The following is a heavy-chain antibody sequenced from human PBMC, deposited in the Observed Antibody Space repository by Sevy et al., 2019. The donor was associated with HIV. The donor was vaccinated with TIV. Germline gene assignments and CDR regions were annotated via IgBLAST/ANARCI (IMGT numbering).Heavy chain of an antibody. Sequence: GGSLRLSCAASGFTFSTYAMSWVRQAPGKGLEWVSAISGSGGNTYYSDSVKGRFTLSRDNSKNTLYLQMNSLRAEDTVVYYCAKVLYGGNRGGAFDIWGHGTMVTVSS. CDR1: GFTFSTYA. J-gene: IGHJ3*02. CDR3: AKVLYGGNRGGAFDI. CDR2: ISGSGGNT. D-gene: IGHD4-17*01. V-gene: IGHV3-23*01.